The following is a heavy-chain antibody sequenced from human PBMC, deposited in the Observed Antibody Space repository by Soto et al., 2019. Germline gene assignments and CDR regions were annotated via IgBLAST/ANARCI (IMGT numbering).Heavy chain of an antibody. Sequence: ASVKVSCKASGYTFTSYAMHWVRQAPGQRLEWMGWINAGNGNTKYSQKFQGRVTITRDTSASTAYMELSSLRSEDTAVYYCARSYNWKSWSGYNWFDPWGQGALVTVSS. CDR1: GYTFTSYA. CDR2: INAGNGNT. CDR3: ARSYNWKSWSGYNWFDP. J-gene: IGHJ5*02. V-gene: IGHV1-3*01. D-gene: IGHD1-20*01.